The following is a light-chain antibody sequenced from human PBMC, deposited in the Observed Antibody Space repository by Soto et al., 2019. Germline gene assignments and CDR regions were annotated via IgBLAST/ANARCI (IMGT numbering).Light chain of an antibody. CDR3: QQYENLPT. J-gene: IGKJ5*01. CDR2: DAS. CDR1: QNINNY. V-gene: IGKV1-33*01. Sequence: DIQMAQSPSSVAASVGGRVTSTCQASQNINNYLNWYQQKPGRAPKLLIYDASNLEAGVPSRFRGSGSGTDFTFTISRLQPEDIAPYYCQQYENLPTFGQGTRLEIK.